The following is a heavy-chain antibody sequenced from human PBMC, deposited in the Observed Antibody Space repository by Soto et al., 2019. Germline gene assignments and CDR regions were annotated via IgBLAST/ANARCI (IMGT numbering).Heavy chain of an antibody. Sequence: EVQLLESGGGLVQPGGSLRLSCAASGFTFSSYAMSWVRQAPGKGLEWVSGISGSGGSTYYADSVKGRFTISRDNSKNTLYAKMNSLRAEDTAVYYCAKSIAVAGTLDAFDIWGQGTMVTVSS. J-gene: IGHJ3*02. V-gene: IGHV3-23*01. D-gene: IGHD6-19*01. CDR2: ISGSGGST. CDR1: GFTFSSYA. CDR3: AKSIAVAGTLDAFDI.